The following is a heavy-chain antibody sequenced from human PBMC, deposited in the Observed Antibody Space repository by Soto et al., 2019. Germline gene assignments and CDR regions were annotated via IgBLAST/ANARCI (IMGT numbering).Heavy chain of an antibody. CDR3: ARDVSYYFDY. CDR2: VIPIFGTA. J-gene: IGHJ4*02. Sequence: GASVKVSCKASGGTFSSYAISWVRQAPGQGLEWMGGVIPIFGTANYAQKFQGRVTITADESTSTAYMELSSLRSEDTAVYYCARDVSYYFDYWGQGTLVTVSS. D-gene: IGHD2-2*01. V-gene: IGHV1-69*13. CDR1: GGTFSSYA.